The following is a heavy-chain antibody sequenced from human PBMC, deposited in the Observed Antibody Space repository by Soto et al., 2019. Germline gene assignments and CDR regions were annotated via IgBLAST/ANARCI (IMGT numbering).Heavy chain of an antibody. CDR1: GGSISSYY. Sequence: SETLSLTCTVSGGSISSYYWSWIRQPPGKGLEWIGEINHSGSTNYNPSLKSRVTISVDTSKNQFSLKLSSVTAADTAVYYCARENDYGDYVGYWGQGTLVTVSS. D-gene: IGHD4-17*01. CDR3: ARENDYGDYVGY. CDR2: INHSGST. J-gene: IGHJ4*02. V-gene: IGHV4-34*01.